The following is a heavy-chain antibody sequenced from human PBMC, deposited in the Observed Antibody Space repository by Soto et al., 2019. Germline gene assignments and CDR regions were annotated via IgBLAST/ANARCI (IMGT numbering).Heavy chain of an antibody. CDR2: INSDGSST. V-gene: IGHV3-74*01. D-gene: IGHD3-10*01. J-gene: IGHJ6*02. CDR1: GFTFSSYW. Sequence: GGSLRLSCAASGFTFSSYWMHWVRQAPGKGLVWVSRINSDGSSTSYADSVKGRFTISRDNAKNTLYLQMNSLRAEDTAVYYCARDDYGSGSPEGYYYYGMDVWGQGTTVTVSS. CDR3: ARDDYGSGSPEGYYYYGMDV.